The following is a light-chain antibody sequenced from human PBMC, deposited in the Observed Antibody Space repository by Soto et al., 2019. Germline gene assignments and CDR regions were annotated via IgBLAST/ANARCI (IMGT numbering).Light chain of an antibody. V-gene: IGKV1-5*01. J-gene: IGKJ1*01. CDR1: QSISSW. Sequence: DIQMTQSPSTLSASVGDRVTITCRASQSISSWLAWYQQKPGKAPKLLIFAASNLQSGVPSRFSGSGVGTHFTLTISGLQPDDFATYYCQHYNSYSEAFGQGTKV. CDR2: AAS. CDR3: QHYNSYSEA.